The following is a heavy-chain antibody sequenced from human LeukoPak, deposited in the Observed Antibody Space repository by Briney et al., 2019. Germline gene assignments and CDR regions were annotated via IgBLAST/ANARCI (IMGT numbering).Heavy chain of an antibody. CDR2: ISSNGGST. CDR3: VKENGDYYFDY. Sequence: PGGSLRLSCSASGFTFSTYAMHWVRQAPGKGLEYVSAISSNGGSTYYADSVKGRFTISRDNSENTLYLQMNSLRAEDTAVYYCVKENGDYYFDYWGQGTLVTVSS. CDR1: GFTFSTYA. V-gene: IGHV3-64D*06. D-gene: IGHD4-17*01. J-gene: IGHJ4*02.